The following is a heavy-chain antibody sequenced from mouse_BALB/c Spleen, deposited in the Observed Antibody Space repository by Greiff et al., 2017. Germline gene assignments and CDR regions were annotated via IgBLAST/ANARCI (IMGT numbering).Heavy chain of an antibody. CDR2: IDPANGNT. CDR3: AVSPWFAY. J-gene: IGHJ3*01. V-gene: IGHV14-3*02. D-gene: IGHD6-2*01. Sequence: EVMLVESGAELVKPGASVKLSCTASGFNIKDTYMHWVKQRPEQGLEWIGRIDPANGNTKYDPKFQGKATITADTSSNTAYLQLSSLTSEDTAVYYCAVSPWFAYWGQGTLVTVSA. CDR1: GFNIKDTY.